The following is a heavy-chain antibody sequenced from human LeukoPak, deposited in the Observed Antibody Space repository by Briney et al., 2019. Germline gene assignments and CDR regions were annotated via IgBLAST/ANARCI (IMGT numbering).Heavy chain of an antibody. CDR2: ISYDGSNK. CDR3: AKDRTSYCGSGCVSIDY. CDR1: GFSFSDYG. V-gene: IGHV3-30*18. D-gene: IGHD2-21*02. Sequence: GGSLRLSCAASGFSFSDYGMHWVRQAPGKGLEWVAFISYDGSNKYYADSVKGRFTISRDNSKNTLFLEVNRLRAEDTAVYYCAKDRTSYCGSGCVSIDYWGQGTLVTVSS. J-gene: IGHJ4*02.